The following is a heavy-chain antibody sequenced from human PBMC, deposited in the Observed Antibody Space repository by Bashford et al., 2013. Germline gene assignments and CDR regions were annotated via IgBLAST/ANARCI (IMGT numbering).Heavy chain of an antibody. Sequence: ASVKVSCKASGYTFIDYYIHWVRQAPGQGLEWMGWINLYSGGTNYAQKFQGRVTMTRDTSITTAYMELSSLRSDDTAVYYCASSGYVYWGQGTLVTVSS. J-gene: IGHJ4*02. CDR2: INLYSGGT. V-gene: IGHV1-2*02. CDR3: ASSGYVY. CDR1: GYTFIDYY. D-gene: IGHD5-12*01.